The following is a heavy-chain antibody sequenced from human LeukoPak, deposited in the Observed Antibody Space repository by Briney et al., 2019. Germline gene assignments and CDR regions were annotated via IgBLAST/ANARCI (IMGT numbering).Heavy chain of an antibody. D-gene: IGHD2-21*02. CDR2: INQEGRRR. CDR3: ARDSLPGDGDAEGYLQH. Sequence: PGGSLRLSCAAYGFTFSKNWMNWDRQAPGQGLVWVAHINQEGRRRNFLDSVKGQFTISRDNANNSVTLHLHSLRAEDTAVYYCARDSLPGDGDAEGYLQHWGQGTLVIVSS. J-gene: IGHJ1*01. V-gene: IGHV3-7*04. CDR1: GFTFSKNW.